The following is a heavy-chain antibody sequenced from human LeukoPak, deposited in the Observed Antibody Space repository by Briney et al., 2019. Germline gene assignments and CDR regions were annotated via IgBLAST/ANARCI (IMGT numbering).Heavy chain of an antibody. D-gene: IGHD3-10*01. CDR2: ISSSSSYI. CDR3: ARELGMYGSGSFVY. V-gene: IGHV3-21*01. J-gene: IGHJ4*02. Sequence: GGSLRLSCAASGFTFSSYSMNWVRQAPGKGLEWVSSISSSSSYIYYADSVKGRFTISRDNAKNSLHLQMNSLRAEDTAVYYCARELGMYGSGSFVYWGQGTLVTVSS. CDR1: GFTFSSYS.